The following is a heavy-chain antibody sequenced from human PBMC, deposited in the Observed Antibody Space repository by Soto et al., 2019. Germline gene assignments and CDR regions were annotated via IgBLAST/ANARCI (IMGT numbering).Heavy chain of an antibody. CDR2: INQSGST. CDR1: GQSFRGYY. Sequence: SDTLSLTCAVYGQSFRGYYWSWIRQPPGKGLEWIGEINQSGSTNYNPSLKSRVTRSVDTSKHQFSLKLSSVTAADTAVYYCARGLEYCSSTSCYYYGMDVWGQGTTVTVSS. V-gene: IGHV4-34*01. CDR3: ARGLEYCSSTSCYYYGMDV. D-gene: IGHD2-2*01. J-gene: IGHJ6*02.